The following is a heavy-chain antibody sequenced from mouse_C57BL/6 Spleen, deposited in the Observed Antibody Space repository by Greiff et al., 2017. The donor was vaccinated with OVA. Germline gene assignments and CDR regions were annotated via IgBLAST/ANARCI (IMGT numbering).Heavy chain of an antibody. D-gene: IGHD3-2*02. CDR3: ARDSSGYHY. CDR1: GYTFTDYY. J-gene: IGHJ2*01. CDR2: INPNNGGT. V-gene: IGHV1-26*01. Sequence: VQLKHSGPELVKPGASVKISCKASGYTFTDYYMNWVKQSHGKSLEWIGDINPNNGGTSYNQKFKGKATLTVDKSSSTAYMELRSLTSEDSAVYYCARDSSGYHYWGQGTTLTVSS.